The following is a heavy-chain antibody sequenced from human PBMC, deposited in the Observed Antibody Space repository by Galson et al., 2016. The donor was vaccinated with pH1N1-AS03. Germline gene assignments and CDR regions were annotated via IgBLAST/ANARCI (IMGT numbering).Heavy chain of an antibody. CDR1: GFTFRSYW. Sequence: LRLSCAVSGFTFRSYWMTWVRQAPGKGLEWVANIKQDGSENYSLDSVKGRFTISRDNVENSVYLQLNSLKVEDTAMYYCARIKGGGNSDGFDIWGLGTKVIVSS. V-gene: IGHV3-7*01. CDR2: IKQDGSEN. CDR3: ARIKGGGNSDGFDI. J-gene: IGHJ3*02. D-gene: IGHD4-23*01.